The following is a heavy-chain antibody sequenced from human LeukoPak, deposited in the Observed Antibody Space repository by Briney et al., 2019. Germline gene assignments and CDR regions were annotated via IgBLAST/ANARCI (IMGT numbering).Heavy chain of an antibody. D-gene: IGHD6-13*01. J-gene: IGHJ3*02. V-gene: IGHV4-30-2*01. CDR1: GGSISSGGYS. CDR3: ASTQQLVLAFDI. CDR2: IYHSGST. Sequence: SETLSLTCAVSGGSISSGGYSWSWIRQPPGKGLEWIGYIYHSGSTYYNLSLKSRVTISVDRSKNQFSLKLSSVTAADTAVYYCASTQQLVLAFDIWGQGTMVTVSS.